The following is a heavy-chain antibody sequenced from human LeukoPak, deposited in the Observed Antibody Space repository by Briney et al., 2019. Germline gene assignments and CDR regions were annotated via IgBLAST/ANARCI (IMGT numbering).Heavy chain of an antibody. CDR1: GFTFSSHA. D-gene: IGHD3-22*01. CDR2: ISYDGSNK. Sequence: GGSLRLSCAASGFTFSSHAMHWVRQAPGKGLEWVAVISYDGSNKYYADSVKGRFTISRDNSKNTLYLQMNSLRAEDTAVYYCARDFSPTRYYYDSSGLGLWGQGTLVTVSS. J-gene: IGHJ4*02. CDR3: ARDFSPTRYYYDSSGLGL. V-gene: IGHV3-30-3*01.